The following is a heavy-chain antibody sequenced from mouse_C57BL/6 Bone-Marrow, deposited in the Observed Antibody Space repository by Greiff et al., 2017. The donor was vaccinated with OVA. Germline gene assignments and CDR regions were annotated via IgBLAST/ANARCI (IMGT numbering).Heavy chain of an antibody. J-gene: IGHJ2*01. D-gene: IGHD1-1*01. CDR1: GYSITSGYY. V-gene: IGHV3-6*01. Sequence: EVKVEESGPGLVKPSQSLSLTCSVTGYSITSGYYWNWIRQFPGNKLEWMGYISYDGSNNYNPSLKNRISITRDTSKNQFFLKLNSVTTEDTATYYCARAYYGRGGGDYWGQGTTLTVSS. CDR3: ARAYYGRGGGDY. CDR2: ISYDGSN.